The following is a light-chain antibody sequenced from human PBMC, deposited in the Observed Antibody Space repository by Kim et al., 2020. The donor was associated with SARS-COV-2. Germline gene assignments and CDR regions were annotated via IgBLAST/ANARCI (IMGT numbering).Light chain of an antibody. CDR3: QQSHGFPYT. CDR2: AVS. CDR1: QSVSTS. J-gene: IGKJ2*01. V-gene: IGKV1-39*01. Sequence: SAAVGNRVTITCRASQSVSTSLNWYQQQPGKAPKLLIYAVSSLQSGVPSSVSGSGSETDFTLTISNLQPEDFAVYYCQQSHGFPYTFGQGTKLEI.